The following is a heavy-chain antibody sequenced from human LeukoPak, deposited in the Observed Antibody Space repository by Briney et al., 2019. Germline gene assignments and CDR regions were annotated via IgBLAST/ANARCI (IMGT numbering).Heavy chain of an antibody. CDR3: AHTLRFLEWFHGRGYFDY. V-gene: IGHV2-5*01. D-gene: IGHD3-3*01. CDR1: GFSLSTSGVG. J-gene: IGHJ4*02. Sequence: SGPTLVKPTQTLTPTCTFSGFSLSTSGVGVGWIRQPPGKALEWLAPLYWNDDKRYSPSLKSRLTITKDTSKNQVVLTMTNMDPVDTATYYCAHTLRFLEWFHGRGYFDYWGQGTLVTVSS. CDR2: LYWNDDK.